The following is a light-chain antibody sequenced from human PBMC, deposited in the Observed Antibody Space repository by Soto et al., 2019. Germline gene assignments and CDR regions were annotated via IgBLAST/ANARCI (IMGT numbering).Light chain of an antibody. CDR1: QSVLYSSNNKNY. CDR2: WAS. J-gene: IGKJ1*01. V-gene: IGKV4-1*01. Sequence: DIVMTQSPDSLAVSLGERATINCKSSQSVLYSSNNKNYLAWYQQKPGQPPKLLIYWASTRESGVPDRFSASGSGTEFTLTISSRQAEDAADYHCQQYHDSSWTFGQGTKVEIK. CDR3: QQYHDSSWT.